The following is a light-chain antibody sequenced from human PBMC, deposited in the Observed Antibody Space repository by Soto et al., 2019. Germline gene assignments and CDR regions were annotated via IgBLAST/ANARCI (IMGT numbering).Light chain of an antibody. J-gene: IGKJ1*01. CDR3: QQSNSYST. CDR2: KAS. Sequence: DIQMTQSPSTLSASVGDRVTITCRASQSISSWLAWYQQKPGKAPKLLIYKASSLESGVPSRFSGSGSGTQFTLTISSLQPDDFATYYCQQSNSYSTFGQGTKEEIK. CDR1: QSISSW. V-gene: IGKV1-5*03.